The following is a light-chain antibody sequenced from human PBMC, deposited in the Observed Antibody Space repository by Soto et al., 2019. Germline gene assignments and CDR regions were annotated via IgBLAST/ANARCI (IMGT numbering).Light chain of an antibody. CDR1: QSIRNW. Sequence: DIQMTQSPSTLSASVGYRVTITCRASQSIRNWLAWYQDKPGKAPKLLIYGASSLESGVPSRFSGSGSGTEFTLTIGGLQPDDFATYYCQHYNAFPWPFGQGTKVDNK. CDR3: QHYNAFPWP. CDR2: GAS. V-gene: IGKV1-5*01. J-gene: IGKJ1*01.